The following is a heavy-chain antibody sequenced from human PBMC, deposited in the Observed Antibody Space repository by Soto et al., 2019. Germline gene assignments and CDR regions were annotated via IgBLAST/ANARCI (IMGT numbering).Heavy chain of an antibody. D-gene: IGHD2-2*01. J-gene: IGHJ4*02. CDR2: IYPGDSDT. V-gene: IGHV5-51*01. CDR1: GYSFTSYC. Sequence: GESLKISCKGSGYSFTSYCIGWVRQMPGKGLEWMGIIYPGDSDTRYSPSFQGQVTISADKSISTAYLQWSSLKASGTAMYYCARLEYCSSTSCLYYFDYWGQGTLVTVSS. CDR3: ARLEYCSSTSCLYYFDY.